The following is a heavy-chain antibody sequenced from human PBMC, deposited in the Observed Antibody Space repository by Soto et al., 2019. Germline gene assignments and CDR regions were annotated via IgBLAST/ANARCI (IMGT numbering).Heavy chain of an antibody. Sequence: ASVKVSCKASGYTFTGYYMHWVRQAPGQGLEWMGWINPNSGGTNYAQKFQGWVTMTRDTSISTAYMELSRLRPDDTAVYYCARVTGTHYVFWTGPEAPAPNYNWFAPWGQGPLVPVPS. CDR2: INPNSGGT. J-gene: IGHJ5*02. V-gene: IGHV1-2*04. D-gene: IGHD3-3*01. CDR1: GYTFTGYY. CDR3: ARVTGTHYVFWTGPEAPAPNYNWFAP.